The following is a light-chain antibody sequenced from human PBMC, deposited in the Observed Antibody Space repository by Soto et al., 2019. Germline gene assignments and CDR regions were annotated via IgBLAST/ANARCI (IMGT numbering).Light chain of an antibody. CDR3: SSYTSSSTLLYV. Sequence: QSALTQPASVSGSRGQSITISCTGTSSDVGGYNYDSWYQQHPGKAPKLMIYEVSNRPSGVSDRFSGSKSGNTASLTISGLQAEDEADYYCSSYTSSSTLLYVFGTGTKLTVL. CDR1: SSDVGGYNY. CDR2: EVS. J-gene: IGLJ1*01. V-gene: IGLV2-14*01.